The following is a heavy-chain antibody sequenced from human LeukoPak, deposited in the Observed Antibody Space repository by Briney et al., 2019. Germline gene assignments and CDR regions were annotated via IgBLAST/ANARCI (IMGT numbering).Heavy chain of an antibody. CDR3: ASFHRHDYYYYGMDV. Sequence: GGSLRLSCAASGFTFDDYAMHWVRQAPGKGLEWVSGISWNNGSIGYADSVKGRFTISRDNAKNSLYLQMNSLRAEDTAVYYCASFHRHDYYYYGMDVWGQGTTVTVSS. V-gene: IGHV3-9*01. CDR1: GFTFDDYA. D-gene: IGHD3-10*01. J-gene: IGHJ6*02. CDR2: ISWNNGSI.